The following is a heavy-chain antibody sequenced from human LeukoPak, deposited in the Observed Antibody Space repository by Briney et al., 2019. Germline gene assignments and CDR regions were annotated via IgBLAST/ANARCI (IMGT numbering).Heavy chain of an antibody. Sequence: PGGSLRLSCAASGFIFSSYAMSWVRQAPGKGLEWVSAISGSGGSTYYADSVKGRFTISRDNSKNTLYLQMNSLRDEDTAVYYCAKDRRGYCSSTSCSPFDYWGQGTLVTVSS. CDR3: AKDRRGYCSSTSCSPFDY. V-gene: IGHV3-23*01. CDR1: GFIFSSYA. D-gene: IGHD2-2*01. CDR2: ISGSGGST. J-gene: IGHJ4*02.